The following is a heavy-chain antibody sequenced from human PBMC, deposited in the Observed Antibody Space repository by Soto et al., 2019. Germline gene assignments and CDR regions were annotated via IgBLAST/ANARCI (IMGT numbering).Heavy chain of an antibody. V-gene: IGHV1-69*02. CDR2: IIPILGIA. D-gene: IGHD1-26*01. J-gene: IGHJ4*02. CDR3: ARFPQTAIVGAAYFDY. Sequence: QVQQVQSGAEVKKPGSSVKVSCKASGGTFSSYIISWVRQAPGQGLEWMGRIIPILGIANYAQKFQGRVTITADKSKSTAYMELSSLRSEDTAVYYCARFPQTAIVGAAYFDYWGQGTLVTVSS. CDR1: GGTFSSYI.